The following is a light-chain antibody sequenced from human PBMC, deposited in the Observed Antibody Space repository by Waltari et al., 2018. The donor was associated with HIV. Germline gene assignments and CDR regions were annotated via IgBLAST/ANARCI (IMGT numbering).Light chain of an antibody. J-gene: IGLJ2*01. CDR3: GTWDRSLSGAD. CDR1: NSNIGTDY. CDR2: DSN. V-gene: IGLV1-51*01. Sequence: QSVLTQPPSVSAAPGQKVTISCARSNSNIGTDYVSWYQHLPGAAPKLLIYDSNKRPSGSPERVSDNKSGTSANRGITGFQTGDEADYDCGTWDRSLSGADFGGGTRLTVL.